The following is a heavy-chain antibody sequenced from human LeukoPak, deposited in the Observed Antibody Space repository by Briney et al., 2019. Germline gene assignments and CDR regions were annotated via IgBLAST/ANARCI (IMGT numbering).Heavy chain of an antibody. J-gene: IGHJ4*02. V-gene: IGHV3-30-3*01. Sequence: GSLRLSCAASGFTFSKYTMHWVRQAPGKGLEWVAVISYDGSNKYYADSVKGRFTISRDNSKNTLYLQMNSLRAEDTAVYYCARDRIRGDYWGQGTLVTVSS. D-gene: IGHD1-14*01. CDR2: ISYDGSNK. CDR3: ARDRIRGDY. CDR1: GFTFSKYT.